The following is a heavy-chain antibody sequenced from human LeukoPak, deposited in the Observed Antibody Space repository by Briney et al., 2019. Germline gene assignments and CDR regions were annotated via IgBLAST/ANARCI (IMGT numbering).Heavy chain of an antibody. J-gene: IGHJ6*03. CDR1: GYSISSGYY. CDR3: ARYGCSSTSCFYYYYYYMDV. CDR2: IYHSGST. Sequence: KASETLSLTCAVSGYSISSGYYWGWIRQPPGKGLEWIGSIYHSGSTYYNPSLKSRVTISVDTSKNQFSLKLSSVTVADTAVYYCARYGCSSTSCFYYYYYYMDVWGKGTTVTVSS. V-gene: IGHV4-38-2*01. D-gene: IGHD2-2*01.